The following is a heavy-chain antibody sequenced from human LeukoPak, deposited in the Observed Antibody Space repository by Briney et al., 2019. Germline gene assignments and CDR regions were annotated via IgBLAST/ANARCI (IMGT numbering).Heavy chain of an antibody. D-gene: IGHD3-3*01. Sequence: SQTLSPTCTVSGGSISSGSYYWSWIRQPAGKGLEWIGRIYTSGSTNYNPSLKSRVTISVDTSKNQFSLKLSSVTAADTAVYYCAREIFWSGKKTLDYWGQGTLVTVSS. CDR1: GGSISSGSYY. J-gene: IGHJ4*02. V-gene: IGHV4-61*02. CDR2: IYTSGST. CDR3: AREIFWSGKKTLDY.